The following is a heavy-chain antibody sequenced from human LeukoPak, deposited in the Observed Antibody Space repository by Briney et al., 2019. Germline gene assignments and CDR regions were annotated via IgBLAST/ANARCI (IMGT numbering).Heavy chain of an antibody. V-gene: IGHV3-53*01. J-gene: IGHJ3*02. CDR1: GFTVSSNY. Sequence: GGSLRLSCAASGFTVSSNYMSWVRQAPGKGLEWVSEIYSDGSTYYAASVKGRFSISRDNSKNTVYLQMNSLRAEDTAVYYCARELREHGVFDIWGQGTMVTVSS. CDR2: IYSDGST. CDR3: ARELREHGVFDI. D-gene: IGHD1-26*01.